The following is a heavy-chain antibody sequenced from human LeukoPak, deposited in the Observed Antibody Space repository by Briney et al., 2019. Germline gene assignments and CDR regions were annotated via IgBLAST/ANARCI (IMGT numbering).Heavy chain of an antibody. D-gene: IGHD3/OR15-3a*01. CDR2: MWYDGSNK. CDR3: ARDRGGTGDLKCYYGMDV. V-gene: IGHV3-33*01. CDR1: GFTFSSYG. J-gene: IGHJ6*02. Sequence: PGGSLRLSCAASGFTFSSYGMHWVRQAPGKGLEWVAVMWYDGSNKYYADSVKGRFTISRDNSKNTLFLEMNSLRAEDTAIYYCARDRGGTGDLKCYYGMDVWGQGTTVTVSS.